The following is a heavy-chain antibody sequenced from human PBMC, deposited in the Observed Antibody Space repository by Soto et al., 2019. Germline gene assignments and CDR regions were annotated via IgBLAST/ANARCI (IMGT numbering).Heavy chain of an antibody. J-gene: IGHJ6*02. V-gene: IGHV5-51*01. CDR2: IYPGDSDT. D-gene: IGHD6-19*01. CDR1: GYSLTSYW. Sequence: GASQKISGKGSGYSLTSYWIGWVRQMPGKGLEWMGIIYPGDSDTRYSPSFQGQVTISADKSISTAYLQWSSLKASDTAMYYCARHIAVAGTYGMDVWGQGTTVTVSS. CDR3: ARHIAVAGTYGMDV.